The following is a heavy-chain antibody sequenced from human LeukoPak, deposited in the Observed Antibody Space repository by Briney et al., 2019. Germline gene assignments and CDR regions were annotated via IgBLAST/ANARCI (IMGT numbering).Heavy chain of an antibody. D-gene: IGHD1-26*01. CDR3: ARTPYSGSSPQYYYLDV. J-gene: IGHJ6*03. CDR1: GFSFSSYG. Sequence: GESLKISCTASGFSFSSYGMHWVRQTPDGGPEWLTYIWFDGIYKYYAKSVKDRFTISRDNSANTVYLHMSSLRPEDTALYYCARTPYSGSSPQYYYLDVWGKGTTVTVS. CDR2: IWFDGIYK. V-gene: IGHV3-30*02.